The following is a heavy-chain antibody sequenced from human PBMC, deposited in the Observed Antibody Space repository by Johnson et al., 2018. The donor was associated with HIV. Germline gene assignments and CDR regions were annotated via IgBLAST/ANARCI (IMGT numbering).Heavy chain of an antibody. CDR1: GFTFSSYA. CDR2: ISYDGSNK. CDR3: ATRPGDIVVVPAAQPYDAFDI. Sequence: QVQLVESGGGVVQPGRSLRLSCAASGFTFSSYAMHWVRQAPGKGLEWVAVISYDGSNKYYADSVKGRFTISRDNSKNTLYLQMNSLRAEDTAVYYCATRPGDIVVVPAAQPYDAFDIWGQGTMVTVSS. J-gene: IGHJ3*02. D-gene: IGHD2-2*01. V-gene: IGHV3-30*04.